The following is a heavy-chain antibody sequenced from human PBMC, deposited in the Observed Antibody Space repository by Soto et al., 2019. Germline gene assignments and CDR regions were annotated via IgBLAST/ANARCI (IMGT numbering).Heavy chain of an antibody. J-gene: IGHJ6*02. CDR3: ARALIQLWPHYYYGMDV. Sequence: NPSETLSLTCTVSGGSISSGDYYWSWIRQPPGKGLEWIGYIYYSGTTYYNPSLKSRVTISVDTSKNQFSLKVSSVTAADTAVYYCARALIQLWPHYYYGMDVWGQGTTVTVS. CDR2: IYYSGTT. D-gene: IGHD5-18*01. CDR1: GGSISSGDYY. V-gene: IGHV4-30-4*01.